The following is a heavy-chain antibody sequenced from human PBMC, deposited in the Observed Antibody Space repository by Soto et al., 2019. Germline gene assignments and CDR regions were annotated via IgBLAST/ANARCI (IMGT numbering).Heavy chain of an antibody. V-gene: IGHV3-30-3*01. CDR2: ISYDGSNK. CDR1: GFTFSSYA. D-gene: IGHD4-17*01. J-gene: IGHJ6*02. CDR3: AREDYLYYYYGMDV. Sequence: QVQLVESGGGVVQPGRSLRLSYAASGFTFSSYAMHWVRQAPGKGLEWVAVISYDGSNKYYADSVKGRFTISRDNSKNTLYLQMNSLRAEDTAVYYCAREDYLYYYYGMDVWGQGTTVTVSS.